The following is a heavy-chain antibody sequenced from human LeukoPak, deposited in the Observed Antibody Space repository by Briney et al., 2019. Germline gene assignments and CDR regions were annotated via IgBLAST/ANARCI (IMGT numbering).Heavy chain of an antibody. CDR1: GFTFHDYA. Sequence: GGSLRLSCAASGFTFHDYAMYWVRQAPRKGPEWVSLISGDSGSTDYADFVKGRFTISRDNSQNSVFLQMNSLTSEDTAVYFCAKDRGSGWYYFHYWGQGTLVTVSS. J-gene: IGHJ4*02. V-gene: IGHV3-43*02. CDR3: AKDRGSGWYYFHY. D-gene: IGHD6-19*01. CDR2: ISGDSGST.